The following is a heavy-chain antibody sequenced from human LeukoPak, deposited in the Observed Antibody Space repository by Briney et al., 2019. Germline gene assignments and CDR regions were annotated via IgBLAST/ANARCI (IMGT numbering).Heavy chain of an antibody. CDR3: AHGAMYQLDY. Sequence: GGSLRLSCAASGFTFSTYGMHWVRQAPGKGLEWVSFIRYVGINKYYADSVKGRFTISRDNSRNTLFLQMNSLRAEDTAVYYCAHGAMYQLDYWGQGTLVTVSS. CDR2: IRYVGINK. J-gene: IGHJ4*02. CDR1: GFTFSTYG. D-gene: IGHD2-2*01. V-gene: IGHV3-30*02.